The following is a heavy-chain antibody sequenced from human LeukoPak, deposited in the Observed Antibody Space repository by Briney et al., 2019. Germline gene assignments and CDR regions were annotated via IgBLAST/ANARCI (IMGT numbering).Heavy chain of an antibody. CDR2: IYSGGST. D-gene: IGHD2-15*01. Sequence: PGGSLRLSCAASGFTVSSNYMSWVRQAPGKGLEWVSVIYSGGSTYYTDSVKGRFTISRDNSKNTLYLQMNSLRAEDTAVYYCARAAGYCSGGSCFIDMYYFDYWGQGTLVTVSS. J-gene: IGHJ4*02. CDR3: ARAAGYCSGGSCFIDMYYFDY. V-gene: IGHV3-66*01. CDR1: GFTVSSNY.